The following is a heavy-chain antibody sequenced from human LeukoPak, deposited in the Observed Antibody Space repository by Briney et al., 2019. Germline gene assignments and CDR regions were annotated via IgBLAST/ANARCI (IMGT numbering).Heavy chain of an antibody. D-gene: IGHD5-12*01. J-gene: IGHJ5*02. CDR3: ARDSGYDHNWFDP. CDR1: GGSISSGDYD. Sequence: PSETLSLTCTVSGGSISSGDYDWRWIRQPPGKGLEGIAYMYYSGSTYYNPSLKSRVTMSADTSKNQLSLKLSSVTAADTAVYYCARDSGYDHNWFDPWGQGTLVTVSS. V-gene: IGHV4-30-4*01. CDR2: MYYSGST.